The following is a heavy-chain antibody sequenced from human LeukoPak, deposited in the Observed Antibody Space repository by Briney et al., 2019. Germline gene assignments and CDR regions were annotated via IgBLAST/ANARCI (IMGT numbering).Heavy chain of an antibody. J-gene: IGHJ3*01. V-gene: IGHV3-15*01. D-gene: IGHD2-21*02. CDR1: GFTFTNAW. Sequence: GGSLRLSCAAPGFTFTNAWMSWVRQAPGKGMEWVGRIKSKTDGGTTDYAAPVKGRFTISRDDSKKTLYLQMNSLKTEDTAVYYCATSTWAYCGGDCFDGLDAFDVWGQGTMVTVSS. CDR3: ATSTWAYCGGDCFDGLDAFDV. CDR2: IKSKTDGGTT.